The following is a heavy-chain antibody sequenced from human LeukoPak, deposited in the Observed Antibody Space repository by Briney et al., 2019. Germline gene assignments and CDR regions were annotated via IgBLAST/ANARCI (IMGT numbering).Heavy chain of an antibody. J-gene: IGHJ1*01. CDR2: IIPILGIA. D-gene: IGHD2-21*02. Sequence: GASVKVSCKASGGTFSSYAISWVRQAPGQGLEWMGRIIPILGIANYAQKFQGRVTITADKSTSTAYMELSSLRSEDTAVYYCARSVTYAEYFQHWGQGTLVTVSS. CDR3: ARSVTYAEYFQH. CDR1: GGTFSSYA. V-gene: IGHV1-69*04.